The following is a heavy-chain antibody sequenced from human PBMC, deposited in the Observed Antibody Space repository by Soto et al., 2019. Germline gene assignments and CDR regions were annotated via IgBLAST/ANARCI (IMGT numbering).Heavy chain of an antibody. J-gene: IGHJ5*02. V-gene: IGHV4-34*01. CDR1: GGSFSGYY. CDR2: IDHSGYT. CDR3: ARVRHWFDP. Sequence: QVQLPQWGAGLLKPSETLSLTCAVYGGSFSGYYWYWIRQPPGKGLEWIGEIDHSGYTNYNPSLKIRVTISVDTSQNHFSLRLTSVTAAHPAVYYSARVRHWFDPWGQGTLVTASA.